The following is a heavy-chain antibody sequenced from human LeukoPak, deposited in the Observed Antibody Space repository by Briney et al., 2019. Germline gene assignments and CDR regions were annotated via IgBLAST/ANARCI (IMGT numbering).Heavy chain of an antibody. CDR3: ARPYYYGSGSYSVPAD. CDR1: GFTFSSYS. CDR2: ISSSSSTI. Sequence: GGALRLSCAASGFTFSSYSMNWVRQAPGKGLEWVSYISSSSSTIYYADSVKGRFTISRDNAKNSLYLQMNSLRAEDTAVYYCARPYYYGSGSYSVPADWGQGTLVTVSS. V-gene: IGHV3-48*01. J-gene: IGHJ4*02. D-gene: IGHD3-10*01.